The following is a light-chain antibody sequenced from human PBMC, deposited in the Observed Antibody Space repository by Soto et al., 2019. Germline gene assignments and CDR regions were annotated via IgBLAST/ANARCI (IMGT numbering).Light chain of an antibody. CDR2: AAS. V-gene: IGKV1-39*01. Sequence: DIQMTQSPSSLSASVGDRVTITCRASQSVRTYLTWYQQERGKAPKLLIYAASSLPSGVPSRFSASGSGTDFTLTITSLQPEDCATYYCQQSYTIPRTFGQGTEVEIK. J-gene: IGKJ1*01. CDR1: QSVRTY. CDR3: QQSYTIPRT.